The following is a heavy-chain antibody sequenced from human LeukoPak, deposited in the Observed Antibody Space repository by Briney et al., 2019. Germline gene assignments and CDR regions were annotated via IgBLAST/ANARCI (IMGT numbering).Heavy chain of an antibody. CDR1: GGSVSSGGYC. Sequence: SETLSLTCTVSGGSVSSGGYCWSWIRQYPGKGLEWIGYIYYSGSTNYNPSLKSRVTISVDTSKNQFSLKLSSVTAADTAVYYCARLTGDPYYYYGMDVWGQGTTVTVSS. J-gene: IGHJ6*02. V-gene: IGHV4-61*08. CDR3: ARLTGDPYYYYGMDV. CDR2: IYYSGST. D-gene: IGHD7-27*01.